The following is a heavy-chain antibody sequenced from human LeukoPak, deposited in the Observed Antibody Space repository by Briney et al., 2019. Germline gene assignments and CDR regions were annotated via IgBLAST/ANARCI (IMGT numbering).Heavy chain of an antibody. Sequence: GGSLRLSCAASGFTFSSYAMSWVRQAPGKGLEWVSAISGSGGSTYYADSVKGRFTISRDNSKNTLYLQMNSLRAEDTAVYYCVVTSAPSIEAAGIPIDYWGQGTLVTVSS. CDR2: ISGSGGST. J-gene: IGHJ4*02. D-gene: IGHD6-13*01. CDR3: VVTSAPSIEAAGIPIDY. V-gene: IGHV3-23*01. CDR1: GFTFSSYA.